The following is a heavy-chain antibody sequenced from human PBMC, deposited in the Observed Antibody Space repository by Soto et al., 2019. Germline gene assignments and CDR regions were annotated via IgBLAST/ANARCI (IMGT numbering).Heavy chain of an antibody. CDR3: VSAYENSNYYFDY. D-gene: IGHD3-22*01. CDR2: ISIKPNNYAT. J-gene: IGHJ4*02. V-gene: IGHV3-73*02. Sequence: DAQVVESGGGLVQPGESLKLSCVGSGFTFHGSTMHWVRQASGKGLEWIGLISIKPNNYATVYAASVTGRFTISRDDSTNTAYLQMNSLKTEDTAMYYCVSAYENSNYYFDYWGRGTLVTVSS. CDR1: GFTFHGST.